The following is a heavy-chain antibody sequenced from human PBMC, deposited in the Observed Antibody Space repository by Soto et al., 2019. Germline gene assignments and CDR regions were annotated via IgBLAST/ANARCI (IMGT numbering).Heavy chain of an antibody. V-gene: IGHV3-33*01. J-gene: IGHJ3*02. CDR3: ARLYCSASSCYSVGAFEI. Sequence: GGSLRLSCAASGFTFSSYGMHWVRQAPGKGLEWVALIWFDGSDKYYTESVKCRFTISRDNSKSTLYLQMNSLRAEDTAVYYCARLYCSASSCYSVGAFEIRGQGTMVTVSS. D-gene: IGHD2-15*01. CDR2: IWFDGSDK. CDR1: GFTFSSYG.